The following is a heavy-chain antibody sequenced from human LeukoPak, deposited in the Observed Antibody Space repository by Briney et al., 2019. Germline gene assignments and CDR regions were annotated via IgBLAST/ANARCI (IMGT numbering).Heavy chain of an antibody. J-gene: IGHJ4*02. CDR1: GYSFTSYW. D-gene: IGHD3-22*01. CDR2: IYPGDSDT. CDR3: XXXXXSSGYTFDY. V-gene: IGHV5-51*01. Sequence: GESLKISCKGSGYSFTSYWIGWVRQMPGKGLEWMGIIYPGDSDTRYSPSFQGQVTISADKSISTAYLQWSSLKASGTAMYYXXXXXXSSGYTFDYWGQGTLVTVSS.